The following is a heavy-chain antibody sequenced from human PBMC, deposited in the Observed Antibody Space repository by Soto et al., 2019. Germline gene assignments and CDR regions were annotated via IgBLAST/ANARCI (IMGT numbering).Heavy chain of an antibody. Sequence: PSGTLSLTCTVSGGSISSDYWSWIRQPPGKGLEWIGYIYYSGSTNYNPSLKSRVTISVDTSKDQFSLKLSSVTAADTAVYYCARADCSSTSCYGYGYYYYGMDVWGQGTTVT. CDR2: IYYSGST. CDR3: ARADCSSTSCYGYGYYYYGMDV. V-gene: IGHV4-59*01. CDR1: GGSISSDY. D-gene: IGHD2-2*01. J-gene: IGHJ6*02.